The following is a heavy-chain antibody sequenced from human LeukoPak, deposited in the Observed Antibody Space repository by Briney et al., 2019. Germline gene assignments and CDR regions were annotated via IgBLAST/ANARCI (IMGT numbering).Heavy chain of an antibody. D-gene: IGHD4-17*01. Sequence: GGSLRLSCAASGFTFSSYGMHWVRQAPGKGLEWVAFIRYDGGNKYYADSVKGRFTISRDNSKNTLYLQMNSLRVEDTAVYYCGRDPNGDYFGAFEFWGQETLVTVSA. V-gene: IGHV3-30*02. CDR3: GRDPNGDYFGAFEF. J-gene: IGHJ3*01. CDR2: IRYDGGNK. CDR1: GFTFSSYG.